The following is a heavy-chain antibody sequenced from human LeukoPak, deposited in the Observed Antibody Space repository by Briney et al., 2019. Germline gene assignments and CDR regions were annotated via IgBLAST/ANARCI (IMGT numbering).Heavy chain of an antibody. V-gene: IGHV3-21*01. CDR1: GFTFSSYS. Sequence: GGSLRLSRAASGFTFSSYSMTWVRQAPGKGLEGVSSISSSSSYIYYADSVKGRFTISRDNAKNSLYLQMNSLRAEDTAVYYCARGAAAGYYYYYMDVWGKGTTVTVSS. CDR2: ISSSSSYI. J-gene: IGHJ6*03. CDR3: ARGAAAGYYYYYMDV. D-gene: IGHD6-13*01.